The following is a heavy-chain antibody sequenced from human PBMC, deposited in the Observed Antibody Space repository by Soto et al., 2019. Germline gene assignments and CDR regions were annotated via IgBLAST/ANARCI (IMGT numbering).Heavy chain of an antibody. J-gene: IGHJ5*02. CDR3: TRADPTVTLSVFDP. V-gene: IGHV3-30-3*01. CDR2: IANDGSNK. D-gene: IGHD4-17*01. Sequence: QVQLVESGGGVVQPGRSLRLSCAASGFIFSSNAMHWVRQAPGTGLGWVAVIANDGSNKYYADSVKGRFTISRDNSKNTLYLQMNSLSAEDTAVYYCTRADPTVTLSVFDPWGQGTLVTVSS. CDR1: GFIFSSNA.